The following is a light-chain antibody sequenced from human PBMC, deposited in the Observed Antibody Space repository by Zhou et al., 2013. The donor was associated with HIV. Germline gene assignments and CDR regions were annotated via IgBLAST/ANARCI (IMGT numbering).Light chain of an antibody. Sequence: VMTQSPATLSVSPGERATLSCRASQSVRSGVAWYQQKPGQAPRLLMYGASNRPTGIPDRFRGSGSGTDFTLTISRLEPEDFAVYYCQHYGSSPGFTFGPGTKVDIK. V-gene: IGKV3-20*01. CDR3: QHYGSSPGFT. J-gene: IGKJ3*01. CDR2: GAS. CDR1: QSVRSG.